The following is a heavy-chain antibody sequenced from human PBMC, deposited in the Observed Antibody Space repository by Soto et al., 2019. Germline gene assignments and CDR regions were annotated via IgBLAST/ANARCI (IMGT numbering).Heavy chain of an antibody. V-gene: IGHV3-43D*03. CDR1: GFTFDDYA. CDR2: ISWDGGST. Sequence: GGSLRLSCAASGFTFDDYAMHWVRQAPGKGLEWVSLISWDGGSTYYADSVKGRFTISRDNSKNSLYLQMNSLRAEDTALYYCAKDSKGIAAAGYFDYWGQGTLVTVSS. D-gene: IGHD6-13*01. CDR3: AKDSKGIAAAGYFDY. J-gene: IGHJ4*02.